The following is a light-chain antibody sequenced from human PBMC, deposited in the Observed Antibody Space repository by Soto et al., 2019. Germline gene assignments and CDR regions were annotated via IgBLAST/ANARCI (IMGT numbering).Light chain of an antibody. CDR1: QSLAYSDGNTY. CDR3: MQGTRWPPYP. V-gene: IGKV2-30*01. CDR2: KVS. J-gene: IGKJ2*01. Sequence: DVVMTQSPLSLPVTLGQPASISCRSSQSLAYSDGNTYLNWFQQRPGQSPRRLIYKVSNRDSGVPDRFSGSGSGTDFTLKISRVEAEDVGVYYCMQGTRWPPYPFGQGTKLEIK.